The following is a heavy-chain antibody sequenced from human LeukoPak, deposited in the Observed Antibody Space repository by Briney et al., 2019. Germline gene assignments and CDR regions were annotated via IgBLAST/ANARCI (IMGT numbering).Heavy chain of an antibody. V-gene: IGHV1-2*02. CDR3: ARIDSSGWYEVVGAHFDY. J-gene: IGHJ4*02. Sequence: ASVKVSCKASGYTFTSYGISWVRQAPGQGLEWMGWINPNSGGTNYAQKFQGRVTMTRDTSISTAYMELSRLRSDDTAVYYCARIDSSGWYEVVGAHFDYWGQGTLVTVSS. CDR2: INPNSGGT. D-gene: IGHD6-19*01. CDR1: GYTFTSYG.